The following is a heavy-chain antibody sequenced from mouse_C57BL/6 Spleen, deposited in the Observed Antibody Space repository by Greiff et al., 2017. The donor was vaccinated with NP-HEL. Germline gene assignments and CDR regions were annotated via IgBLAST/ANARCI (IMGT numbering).Heavy chain of an antibody. D-gene: IGHD1-1*01. J-gene: IGHJ2*01. CDR2: INPSNGGT. V-gene: IGHV1-53*01. CDR3: ARSFITTVNLDY. CDR1: GYTFTSYW. Sequence: QVQLQQPGTELVKPGASVKLSCKASGYTFTSYWMHWVKQRPGQGLEWIGNINPSNGGTNSNEQFKSKATLTVDKSSSTAYMQLSSLTSEDSAVYYCARSFITTVNLDYWGQGTTLSVSS.